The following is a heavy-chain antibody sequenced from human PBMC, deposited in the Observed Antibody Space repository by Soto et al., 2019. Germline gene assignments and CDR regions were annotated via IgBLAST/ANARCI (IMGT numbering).Heavy chain of an antibody. D-gene: IGHD2-21*02. CDR1: GFTFSSYS. Sequence: GGSLRLSCAASGFTFSSYSMNWVRQAPGKGLEWVSSISSSSSYIYYADSVKGRFTISRDNAKNSLYLQMNSLRAEDTAVYYCATGIGLAYCGGHFIYYLDYGGQGALVTVSS. CDR3: ATGIGLAYCGGHFIYYLDY. CDR2: ISSSSSYI. J-gene: IGHJ4*02. V-gene: IGHV3-21*01.